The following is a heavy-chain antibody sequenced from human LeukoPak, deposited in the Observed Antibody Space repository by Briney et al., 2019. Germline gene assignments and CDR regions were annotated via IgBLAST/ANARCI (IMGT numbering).Heavy chain of an antibody. Sequence: PSETLSLTCTVSGGSISSSRDYWGWIRQPPGKGLEWIGSIYYSGSTYYNPSLKSRVTMSVDTSKNQFSLKLSSVTAADTAVYYCARHVEIAVAGPIDYWGQGTLVTVSS. D-gene: IGHD6-19*01. CDR3: ARHVEIAVAGPIDY. V-gene: IGHV4-39*01. J-gene: IGHJ4*02. CDR1: GGSISSSRDY. CDR2: IYYSGST.